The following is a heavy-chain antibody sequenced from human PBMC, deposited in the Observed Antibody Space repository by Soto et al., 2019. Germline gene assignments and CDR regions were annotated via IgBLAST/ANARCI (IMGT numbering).Heavy chain of an antibody. CDR3: ARTYDSSGYPLDY. D-gene: IGHD3-22*01. V-gene: IGHV5-51*01. Sequence: GESLKISCKGSGYSFTSYWIGLVRQMPGKGLEWMGIIYPGDSDTRYSPSFQGQVTISADKSISTAYLQWSSLKASDTAMYYCARTYDSSGYPLDYWGQGTLVTVSS. CDR1: GYSFTSYW. J-gene: IGHJ4*02. CDR2: IYPGDSDT.